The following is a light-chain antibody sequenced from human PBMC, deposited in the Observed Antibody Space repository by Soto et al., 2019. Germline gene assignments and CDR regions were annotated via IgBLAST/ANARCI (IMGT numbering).Light chain of an antibody. Sequence: QSVLTQPPSVSAAPGQKVTISCSGSSSNIETNPVFWYRHLPGTVPKLLIHNDDKRPSGIPDRFSGATSGTSAALGITGLQTGDEADYYCGTWDASLRAVVFGGGTKLTVL. CDR1: SSNIETNP. V-gene: IGLV1-51*01. CDR3: GTWDASLRAVV. J-gene: IGLJ2*01. CDR2: NDD.